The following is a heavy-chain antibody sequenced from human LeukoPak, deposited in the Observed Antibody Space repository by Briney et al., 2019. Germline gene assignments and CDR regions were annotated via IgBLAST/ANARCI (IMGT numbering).Heavy chain of an antibody. J-gene: IGHJ6*02. CDR2: INHSGST. Sequence: PSETLSLTCAVYGGSFSGYYWSWIRQPPGKGLEWLGEINHSGSTNYNPSLKSRLTISVDTSKNQFSLKLSSVTAADTAVYYCARVHATDTAMLYYYYYGMDVWGQGTTVTVSS. CDR3: ARVHATDTAMLYYYYYGMDV. D-gene: IGHD5-18*01. CDR1: GGSFSGYY. V-gene: IGHV4-34*01.